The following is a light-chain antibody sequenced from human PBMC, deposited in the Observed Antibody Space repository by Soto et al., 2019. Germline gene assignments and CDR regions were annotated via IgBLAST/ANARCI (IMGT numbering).Light chain of an antibody. CDR1: SSDVGGYNY. V-gene: IGLV2-14*01. J-gene: IGLJ1*01. CDR2: AVS. Sequence: QSVLTQPASVSGSPGQSITISCTGTSSDVGGYNYVSWYQQHPGKAPKLMIYAVSNRPSGVSTRFSGSKSGNTASLTISGPQAEDEADYHCSSYTTSSTLLYVFGTGTKLTVL. CDR3: SSYTTSSTLLYV.